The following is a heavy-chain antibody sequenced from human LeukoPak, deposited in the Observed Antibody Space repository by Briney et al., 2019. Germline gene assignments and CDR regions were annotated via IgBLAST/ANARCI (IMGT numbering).Heavy chain of an antibody. CDR3: ARDRDSSGTWDY. CDR1: GGTFSSYA. D-gene: IGHD3-22*01. J-gene: IGHJ4*02. CDR2: IIPIFGTA. V-gene: IGHV1-69*06. Sequence: ASVEVSCKASGGTFSSYAISWVRQAPGQGLEWMGRIIPIFGTANYAQKFQGRVTITADKSTSTAYMELSSLRSEDTAVYYCARDRDSSGTWDYWGQGTLVTVSS.